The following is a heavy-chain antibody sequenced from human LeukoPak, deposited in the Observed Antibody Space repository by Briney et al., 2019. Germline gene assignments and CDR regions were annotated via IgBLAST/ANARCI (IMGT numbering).Heavy chain of an antibody. CDR1: GFTFDDYG. CDR2: INWNGGST. CDR3: ARDGSGSYSWFDP. V-gene: IGHV3-20*04. D-gene: IGHD1-26*01. Sequence: GGSLRLSCAASGFTFDDYGMSWVRQAPGKGLEWVSGINWNGGSTGYADSVKGRFTISRDDAKNSLYLQLNSLRAEDTALYYCARDGSGSYSWFDPWGQGTLVTVSS. J-gene: IGHJ5*02.